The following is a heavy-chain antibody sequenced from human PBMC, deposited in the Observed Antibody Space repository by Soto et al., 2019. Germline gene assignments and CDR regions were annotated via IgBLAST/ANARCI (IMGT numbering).Heavy chain of an antibody. CDR2: ISYSGST. J-gene: IGHJ4*02. CDR1: GASISSGGYY. V-gene: IGHV4-31*03. Sequence: QVQLQESGPGLVKPSQTLSLTCTVSGASISSGGYYWSWIRQHPGKGLERIGYISYSGSTYYNPSLKSRVTRPVDTSKHQWSLKLSSVTAADTAVYYCARERVAGVFDYWGQGTLVTVSS. CDR3: ARERVAGVFDY. D-gene: IGHD6-19*01.